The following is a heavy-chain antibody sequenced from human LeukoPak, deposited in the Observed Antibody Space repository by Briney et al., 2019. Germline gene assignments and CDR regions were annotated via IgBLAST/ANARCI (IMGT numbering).Heavy chain of an antibody. CDR2: ISWNGGST. Sequence: PGGSLRLSCAASGFTFDDYGMSWARQAPGKGLEWVSGISWNGGSTGYADSVKGRFTISRDNAKNSLYLQMNSLRAEDTALYYCARGGNCGGDCWTTYYYYYMDVWGKGTTVTVSS. CDR3: ARGGNCGGDCWTTYYYYYMDV. CDR1: GFTFDDYG. J-gene: IGHJ6*03. V-gene: IGHV3-20*04. D-gene: IGHD2-21*02.